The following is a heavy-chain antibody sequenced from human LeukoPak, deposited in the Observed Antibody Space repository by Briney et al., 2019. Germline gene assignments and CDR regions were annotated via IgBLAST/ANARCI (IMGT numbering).Heavy chain of an antibody. J-gene: IGHJ4*02. Sequence: GGSLRLSCAASGFILSTYVMSWVRQAPGKGLEWVSTISSSGGYTYFADSVKGRFTISRDNSKNTLYLQMNSLRAEDTAVYYWARSVSSRFTSPRRPYYFDSWGQGTLVTVSS. CDR3: ARSVSSRFTSPRRPYYFDS. CDR2: ISSSGGYT. CDR1: GFILSTYV. V-gene: IGHV3-23*01. D-gene: IGHD2-2*01.